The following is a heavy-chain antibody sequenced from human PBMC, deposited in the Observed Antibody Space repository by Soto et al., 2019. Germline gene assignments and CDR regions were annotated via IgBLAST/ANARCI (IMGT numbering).Heavy chain of an antibody. V-gene: IGHV3-21*01. D-gene: IGHD2-2*01. CDR2: VSKSDYT. CDR3: AREDSIIIPAVSDF. J-gene: IGHJ4*02. Sequence: KPGGSLRLSCVVSGFTFNNYGINWVRQAPGKGLEWVSTVSKSDYTYYSDSVKGRFTISRDNAKNSVSLQMNTLRVEDTAVYYCAREDSIIIPAVSDFWGQGTLVTVSS. CDR1: GFTFNNYG.